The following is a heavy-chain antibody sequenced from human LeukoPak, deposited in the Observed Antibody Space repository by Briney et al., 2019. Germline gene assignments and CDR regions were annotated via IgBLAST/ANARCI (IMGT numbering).Heavy chain of an antibody. D-gene: IGHD3-10*01. CDR3: AKPFMVRGVIFWFDP. J-gene: IGHJ5*02. CDR2: ISGSGGST. V-gene: IGHV3-23*01. CDR1: GFTFSSYA. Sequence: GGSLRLSCAASGFTFSSYAMSWVRQAPGKGLEWVSAISGSGGSTYYADSVKGRFTISRDNSKNTLYLQMNSLRAEDTAVYYCAKPFMVRGVIFWFDPWGQGTLVTVSS.